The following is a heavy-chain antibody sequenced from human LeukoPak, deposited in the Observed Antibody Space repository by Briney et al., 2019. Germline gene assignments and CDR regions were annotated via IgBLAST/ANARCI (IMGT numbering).Heavy chain of an antibody. J-gene: IGHJ4*02. CDR2: SGTGGDT. CDR3: AKPWGLAGGYFDF. V-gene: IGHV3-23*01. Sequence: GGSLRLSCVVSGFTFTSTPMNWVRQAPGKGLEWVSASGTGGDTYYADSVKGRFTIARDNSKNTLYLDMNSLRMEDTAVYYFAKPWGLAGGYFDFWGPGTLVTVSS. CDR1: GFTFTSTP. D-gene: IGHD7-27*01.